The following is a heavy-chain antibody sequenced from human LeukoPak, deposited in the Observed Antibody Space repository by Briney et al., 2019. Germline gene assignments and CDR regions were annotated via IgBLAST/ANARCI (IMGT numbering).Heavy chain of an antibody. D-gene: IGHD3-3*01. CDR1: GYTFTSYD. Sequence: GASVKVSCKASGYTFTSYDINWVRQATGQGLEWMGWMNPNNGNTSYAQKFQGRVTMTRNTSMSTAYMELSSLRSEDTDVYYCATLSPSRDYDFWSGYFFGCYYYMDVWGKGTTVTVSS. V-gene: IGHV1-8*01. J-gene: IGHJ6*03. CDR3: ATLSPSRDYDFWSGYFFGCYYYMDV. CDR2: MNPNNGNT.